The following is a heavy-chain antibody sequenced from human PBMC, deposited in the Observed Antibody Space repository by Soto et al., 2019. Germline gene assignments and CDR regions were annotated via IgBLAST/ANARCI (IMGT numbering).Heavy chain of an antibody. CDR3: ERTATGTRYYYDGMDG. D-gene: IGHD1-1*01. J-gene: IGHJ6*01. V-gene: IGHV1-69*12. Sequence: QVQLVQSGAEVKKPGSSVKVSCKASGGTFSSYAISWVRQAPGQGLEWMGGIIPIFGTANYAQKFQGRVTMTEDESTSTAYMELSSLRSEATAVDYCERTATGTRYYYDGMDGWGQGTKVTVFS. CDR1: GGTFSSYA. CDR2: IIPIFGTA.